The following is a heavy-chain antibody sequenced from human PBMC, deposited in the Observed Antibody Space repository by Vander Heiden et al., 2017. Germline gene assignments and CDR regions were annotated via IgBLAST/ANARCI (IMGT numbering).Heavy chain of an antibody. D-gene: IGHD6-13*01. CDR3: ASLAGAGTSDY. V-gene: IGHV3-21*01. CDR1: GFTFSTYT. J-gene: IGHJ4*02. CDR2: INSTSSYI. Sequence: EVQLVESGVGLVKPGGSLRLSCAASGFTFSTYTMNWVRQAPGKGLEWVSSINSTSSYIYYADAVKGRFTISRDNAKNSLYLQMNSLRTEDTAVYYCASLAGAGTSDYWGQGTLVTVSS.